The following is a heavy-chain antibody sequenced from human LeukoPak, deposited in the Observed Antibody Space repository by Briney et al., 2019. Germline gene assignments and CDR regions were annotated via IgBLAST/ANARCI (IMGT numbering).Heavy chain of an antibody. D-gene: IGHD3-22*01. CDR1: GGSITSGDYY. CDR3: ARRRSGSGLFDP. CDR2: IYYTGST. Sequence: NASETLSLTCTVSGGSITSGDYYWSWIRQPPGKGLEWIGYIYYTGSTYFNPSLESRITISRDTPKNQFSLKLSSVTAADTAVYYCARRRSGSGLFDPWGQGTLATVSS. J-gene: IGHJ5*02. V-gene: IGHV4-30-4*01.